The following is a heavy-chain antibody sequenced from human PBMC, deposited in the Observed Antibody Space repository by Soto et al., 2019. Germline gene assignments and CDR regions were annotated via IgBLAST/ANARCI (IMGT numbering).Heavy chain of an antibody. J-gene: IGHJ4*02. CDR2: FSVSGGST. CDR3: AKEGGAYCSSTSCRPYYFDY. CDR1: GFTFSSYA. D-gene: IGHD2-2*01. V-gene: IGHV3-23*01. Sequence: GGSLRLSCAASGFTFSSYALSCVRQAPGKGLEWVSGFSVSGGSTYYADSVKGRFTISRDNSKNTLYLQMNSLTAEDTAVYYCAKEGGAYCSSTSCRPYYFDYWGQGALVTVSS.